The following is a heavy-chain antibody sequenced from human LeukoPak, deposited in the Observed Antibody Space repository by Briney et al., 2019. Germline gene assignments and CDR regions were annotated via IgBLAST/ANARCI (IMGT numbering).Heavy chain of an antibody. J-gene: IGHJ4*02. D-gene: IGHD6-13*01. CDR2: MNHSGST. CDR1: GGSFSGYY. CDR3: ARGPSSYSSSWYGLRY. V-gene: IGHV4-34*01. Sequence: PSETLSLTCAVDGGSFSGYYWSWVRQPPGKGLEWIGEMNHSGSTNYNPSLKSGVTISVDTSKNQFSLKLSSVTAADTAVYYCARGPSSYSSSWYGLRYWGQGTLVTVSS.